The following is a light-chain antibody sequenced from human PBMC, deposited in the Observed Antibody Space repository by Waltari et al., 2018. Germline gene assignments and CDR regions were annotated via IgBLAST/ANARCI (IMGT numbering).Light chain of an antibody. CDR3: QQRANWPPS. Sequence: ETVLTQYPATVSVSPGERATLSCRASQNVTNFLAWYQQKPDEAPRLLIYDTYKRATGIPARFNGSGSATDFTLSISSLQPEDLAVYFCQQRANWPPSFGPGTKVNIK. V-gene: IGKV3-11*01. J-gene: IGKJ3*01. CDR1: QNVTNF. CDR2: DTY.